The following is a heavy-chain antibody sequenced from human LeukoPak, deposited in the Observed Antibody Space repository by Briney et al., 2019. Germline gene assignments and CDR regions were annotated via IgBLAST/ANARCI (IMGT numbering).Heavy chain of an antibody. J-gene: IGHJ3*02. Sequence: ASVKVSCKASGGTFSSYAISWVRQAPGQGLEWMGWISAYNGNTNYAQKLQGRVTMTTDTSTSTAYMELRSLRSDDTAVYYCARNLWADAFDIWGQGTMVTVSS. CDR3: ARNLWADAFDI. CDR1: GGTFSSYA. CDR2: ISAYNGNT. V-gene: IGHV1-18*01. D-gene: IGHD3-10*01.